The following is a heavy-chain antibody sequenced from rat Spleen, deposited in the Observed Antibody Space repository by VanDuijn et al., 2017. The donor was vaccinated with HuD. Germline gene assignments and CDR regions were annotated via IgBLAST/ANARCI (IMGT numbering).Heavy chain of an antibody. Sequence: EVQLVESGGGLVQPGRSMKLSCAASKFTFTKYYMAWVRQAPTKGLEWVATISYDGSSTYYRDSVKGRFTISRDNAKSTLYLQMDSLRSEDTATYYCARGDSYYVMDAWGQGASVTVSS. J-gene: IGHJ4*01. CDR2: ISYDGSST. D-gene: IGHD4-2*01. CDR1: KFTFTKYY. CDR3: ARGDSYYVMDA. V-gene: IGHV5-7*01.